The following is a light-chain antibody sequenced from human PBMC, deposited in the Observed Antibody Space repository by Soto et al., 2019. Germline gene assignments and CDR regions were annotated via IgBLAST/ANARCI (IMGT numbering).Light chain of an antibody. CDR1: QSLLHSNGYNY. Sequence: DIVMTQSPLSLPVTPGEPASISCRSSQSLLHSNGYNYLDWYLQKPGQSPQLLIYLGSNRASGVPDRFSGSGSGTDFTLKISRVEAEDVGVYYCMQALQTPWTFGPGTKVDNK. J-gene: IGKJ3*01. CDR2: LGS. CDR3: MQALQTPWT. V-gene: IGKV2-28*01.